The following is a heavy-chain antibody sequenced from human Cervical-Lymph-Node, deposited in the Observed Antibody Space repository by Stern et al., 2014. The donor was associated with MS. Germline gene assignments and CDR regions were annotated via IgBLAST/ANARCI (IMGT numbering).Heavy chain of an antibody. V-gene: IGHV3-33*01. CDR3: ARDAYDFWSGYCDY. Sequence: VQLVESGGGVVQPGRSLRLSCAASGFTFSSYGMHWVRQAPGKGLEWVAVIWYDVSNKYYADSVKGRFTISRDNSKNTLYLQMNSLRAEDTAVYYCARDAYDFWSGYCDYWGQGTLVTVSS. CDR1: GFTFSSYG. D-gene: IGHD3-3*01. CDR2: IWYDVSNK. J-gene: IGHJ4*02.